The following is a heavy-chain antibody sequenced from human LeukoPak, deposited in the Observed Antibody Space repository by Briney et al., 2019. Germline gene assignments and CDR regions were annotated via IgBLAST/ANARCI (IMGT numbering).Heavy chain of an antibody. D-gene: IGHD1-1*01. CDR2: ISYDGSNK. CDR1: GFTFSSYA. Sequence: GGSLRLSCAASGFTFSSYAMHWVRQAPGKGLEWVAVISYDGSNKYYADSVKGRFTISRDNSKNTLYLQMNSLRAEDTAVYYCARGLQGTTPLDAFDIWGQGTMVTVSS. J-gene: IGHJ3*02. CDR3: ARGLQGTTPLDAFDI. V-gene: IGHV3-30-3*01.